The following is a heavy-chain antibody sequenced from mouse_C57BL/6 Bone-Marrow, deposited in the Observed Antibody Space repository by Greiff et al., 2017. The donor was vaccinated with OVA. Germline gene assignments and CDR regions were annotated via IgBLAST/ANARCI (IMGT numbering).Heavy chain of an antibody. CDR2: IRSKSNNYAT. CDR1: GFSFNTYA. CDR3: VRTLYDGYFDY. V-gene: IGHV10-1*01. Sequence: EVQLVESGGGLVQPKGSLKLSCAASGFSFNTYAMNWVRQAPGKGLEWVARIRSKSNNYATYYADSVKDRFTISRDDSESMLYLQMNNLKTEDTAMYYCVRTLYDGYFDYWGQGTTLTVSS. J-gene: IGHJ2*01. D-gene: IGHD2-3*01.